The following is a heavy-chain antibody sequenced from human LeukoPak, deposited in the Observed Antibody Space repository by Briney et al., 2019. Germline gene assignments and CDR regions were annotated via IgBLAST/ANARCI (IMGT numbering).Heavy chain of an antibody. CDR2: IKQDGSEK. CDR3: AKIRLGYCSSTSCYTKSYYFDY. D-gene: IGHD2-2*02. J-gene: IGHJ4*02. V-gene: IGHV3-7*01. CDR1: GFTFSSYW. Sequence: GGSLRLSCAPSGFTFSSYWMSWVRQAPGKGLEWVANIKQDGSEKYYVDSVKGRFTISRDNAKNSLYLQMNRLRAEDTAVYYCAKIRLGYCSSTSCYTKSYYFDYWGEGNLVTVSS.